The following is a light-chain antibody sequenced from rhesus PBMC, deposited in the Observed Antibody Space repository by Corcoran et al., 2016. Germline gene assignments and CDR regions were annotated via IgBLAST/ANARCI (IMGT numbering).Light chain of an antibody. J-gene: IGLJ1*01. CDR3: QLWATSGHHPSI. CDR1: KIVTEP. CDR2: YDR. Sequence: SFDLTQTPSMSVSPGQTARNTCGGDKIVTEPIHWYQQKPPQAPVLVIFYDRSRPAGIPDRFSGTKSGNTATLTIRGVEAGDEADSHCQLWATSGHHPSILGPAPRLTVL. V-gene: IGLV3-44*01.